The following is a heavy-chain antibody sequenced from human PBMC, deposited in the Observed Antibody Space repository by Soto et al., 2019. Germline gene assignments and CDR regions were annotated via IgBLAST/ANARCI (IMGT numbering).Heavy chain of an antibody. CDR3: CTSQTPTSFDY. CDR2: INTYNGKT. V-gene: IGHV1-18*01. CDR1: GYTFTNYG. D-gene: IGHD2-8*01. Sequence: ASVKVSCKASGYTFTNYGISWVRQAPGQGLEFVGWINTYNGKTKYPQKFQGRVTMTADTSTSTAYMELRSLRSDDTAVYYCCTSQTPTSFDYRAQGTLVTGSS. J-gene: IGHJ4*02.